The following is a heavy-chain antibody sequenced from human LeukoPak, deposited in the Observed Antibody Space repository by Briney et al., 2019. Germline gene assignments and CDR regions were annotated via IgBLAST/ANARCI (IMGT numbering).Heavy chain of an antibody. CDR1: GFTFSSYS. D-gene: IGHD5-24*01. J-gene: IGHJ4*02. CDR2: IKQDGSEK. V-gene: IGHV3-7*03. CDR3: ARGWLQLWPCDY. Sequence: GGSLRLSCAASGFTFSSYSMNWVRQAPGKGLEWVANIKQDGSEKYYVDSVKGRFTISRDNAKNSLYLQMNSLRAEDTAVYYCARGWLQLWPCDYWGQGTLVTVSS.